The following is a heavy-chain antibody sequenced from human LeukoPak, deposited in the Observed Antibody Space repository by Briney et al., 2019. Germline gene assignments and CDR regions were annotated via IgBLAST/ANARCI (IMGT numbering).Heavy chain of an antibody. Sequence: SVKVSCKASGGTFSSYAISWVRQAPGQGLEGMGSIIPICGTANYAQKFQGRVTITTDKATSTAYMELSSLRSEDTAVYYCATKTTVTTSRVEYFQHWGQGTLVTVSS. V-gene: IGHV1-69*05. CDR3: ATKTTVTTSRVEYFQH. CDR2: IIPICGTA. J-gene: IGHJ1*01. CDR1: GGTFSSYA. D-gene: IGHD4-17*01.